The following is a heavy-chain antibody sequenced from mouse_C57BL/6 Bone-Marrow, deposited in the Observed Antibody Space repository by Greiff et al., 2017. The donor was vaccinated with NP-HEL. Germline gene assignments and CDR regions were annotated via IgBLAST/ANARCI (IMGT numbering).Heavy chain of an antibody. V-gene: IGHV10-3*01. CDR1: GFTFNTYA. CDR3: VRDLLYDGYAWFAY. Sequence: EVQGVESGGGLVQPKGSLKLSCAASGFTFNTYAMHWVRQAPGKGLEWVARIRSKSSNYATYYADSVKDRFTISRDDSQSMLYLQMNNLKTEDTAMYYCVRDLLYDGYAWFAYWGQGTLVTVSA. CDR2: IRSKSSNYAT. J-gene: IGHJ3*01. D-gene: IGHD2-3*01.